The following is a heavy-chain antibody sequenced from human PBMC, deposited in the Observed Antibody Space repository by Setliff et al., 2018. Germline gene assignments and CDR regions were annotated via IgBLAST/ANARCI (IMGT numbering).Heavy chain of an antibody. CDR3: VRCGGVRGVLYNWFDP. J-gene: IGHJ5*02. V-gene: IGHV1-2*02. Sequence: ASVKVSCKASGFTLSEYYMHWVRQAPGQGLEWMGSINAKSGGTNYAQKFRGRIIITRDTSIATVYLELSGLQSDDTAIYFCVRCGGVRGVLYNWFDPWGQGTLVTSP. CDR1: GFTLSEYY. D-gene: IGHD3-10*01. CDR2: INAKSGGT.